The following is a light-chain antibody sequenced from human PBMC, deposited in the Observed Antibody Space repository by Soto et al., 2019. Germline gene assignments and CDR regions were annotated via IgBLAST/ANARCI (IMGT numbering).Light chain of an antibody. J-gene: IGLJ2*01. V-gene: IGLV2-14*01. CDR1: SSDVGGYNY. Sequence: QSALTKPASVSGSPGQSITISCTGTSSDVGGYNYVSWYQQHPGKAPKLIIYEVSNRPSGVSNRFSGSKSGNTASLTISGLQAEDEADYYCSSYTSISTLLFGGGTKLTVL. CDR3: SSYTSISTLL. CDR2: EVS.